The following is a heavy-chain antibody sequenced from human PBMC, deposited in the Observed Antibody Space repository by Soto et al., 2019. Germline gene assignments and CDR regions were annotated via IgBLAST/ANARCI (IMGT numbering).Heavy chain of an antibody. J-gene: IGHJ4*02. Sequence: QVHLVQSGAEVKKPGSSVQVSCKASGGTFSSYTISGVRQAPGQGLEWMGRIIPILGIANYAQKYQGRVTITADKSPSTAYMELSSLSSEDTAVYYCARRAAGIDYWGQGTLVTVSS. CDR3: ARRAAGIDY. CDR1: GGTFSSYT. CDR2: IIPILGIA. D-gene: IGHD6-13*01. V-gene: IGHV1-69*02.